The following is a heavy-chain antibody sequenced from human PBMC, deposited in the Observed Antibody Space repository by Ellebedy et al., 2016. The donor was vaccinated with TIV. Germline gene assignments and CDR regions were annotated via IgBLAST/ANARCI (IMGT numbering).Heavy chain of an antibody. CDR2: IYHSGST. Sequence: SETLSLXXDVSGGSMNSGGYSWNWIRQSPGKGLEWIEYIYHSGSTFYNPSLKSRVTMSVDRSKKQFSLDLKSVTAADTAVYYCARENLIGALDYWGQGALVTVSS. V-gene: IGHV4-30-2*06. CDR1: GGSMNSGGYS. D-gene: IGHD7-27*01. CDR3: ARENLIGALDY. J-gene: IGHJ4*02.